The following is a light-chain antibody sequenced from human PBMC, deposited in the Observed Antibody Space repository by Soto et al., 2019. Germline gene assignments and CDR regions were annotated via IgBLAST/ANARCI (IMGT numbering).Light chain of an antibody. CDR1: ISNIWAGYD. Sequence: QSVLTQPPSVSGAPGQRVTISCTGSISNIWAGYDVHWYQQLPGAAPKLLIYANTNRPSGVPDRFSGSKSGTSASLAITGLQAEDEADYYCQSYDNSLSGHSVFGTGTKVNVL. CDR3: QSYDNSLSGHSV. CDR2: ANT. V-gene: IGLV1-40*01. J-gene: IGLJ1*01.